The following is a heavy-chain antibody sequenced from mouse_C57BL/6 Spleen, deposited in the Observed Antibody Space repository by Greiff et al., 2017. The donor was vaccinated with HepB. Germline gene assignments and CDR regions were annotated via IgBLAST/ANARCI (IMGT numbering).Heavy chain of an antibody. D-gene: IGHD3-2*02. J-gene: IGHJ4*01. CDR3: VGHDSSGYYAMDY. CDR1: GFSFNTYA. CDR2: IRSKSNNYAT. Sequence: GGGLVQPKGSLKLSCAASGFSFNTYAMNWVRQAPGKGLEWVARIRSKSNNYATYYADSVKDRFTISRDDSESMLYLQMNNLKTEDTAMYYCVGHDSSGYYAMDYWGQGTSVTVSS. V-gene: IGHV10-1*01.